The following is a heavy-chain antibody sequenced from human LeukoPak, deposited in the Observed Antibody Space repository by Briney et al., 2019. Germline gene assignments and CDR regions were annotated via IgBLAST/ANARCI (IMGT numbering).Heavy chain of an antibody. CDR1: GYTFTSYG. Sequence: ASVKVSCKASGYTFTSYGISWVRQAPGQGLEWMGRIHPSSGGTNYAQKFQDRITMTGDTSISTAYMELIRLRSDDTAVYYCAREHCSSTSCYWYFDYWGQGTLVTVSS. D-gene: IGHD2-2*01. CDR3: AREHCSSTSCYWYFDY. J-gene: IGHJ4*02. CDR2: IHPSSGGT. V-gene: IGHV1-2*06.